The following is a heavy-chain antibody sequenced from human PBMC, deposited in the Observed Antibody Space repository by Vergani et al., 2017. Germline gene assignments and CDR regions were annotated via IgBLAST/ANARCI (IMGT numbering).Heavy chain of an antibody. Sequence: QVQLQQSGPGLVKPSQTLSLTCAISGDSVSSNSAAWNWIRQSPARGLEWLGRTYYRAKWYNDYAVSVKSRITINPDTSKNQFSLQLNSVTAADTAVYCCASLLVGTSYYDFWSGRMGMDVWGQGTTVTVSS. CDR2: TYYRAKWYN. CDR3: ASLLVGTSYYDFWSGRMGMDV. J-gene: IGHJ6*02. D-gene: IGHD3-3*01. V-gene: IGHV6-1*01. CDR1: GDSVSSNSAA.